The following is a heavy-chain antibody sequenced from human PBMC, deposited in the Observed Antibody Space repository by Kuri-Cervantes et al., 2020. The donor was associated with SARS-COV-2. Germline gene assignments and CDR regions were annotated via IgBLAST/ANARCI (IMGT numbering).Heavy chain of an antibody. CDR3: ARLRFLEWYPTYNWFDP. CDR1: GGSFSGYY. CDR2: INHSGST. D-gene: IGHD3-3*01. V-gene: IGHV4-34*01. J-gene: IGHJ5*02. Sequence: SETLSLTCAVYGGSFSGYYWSWIRQPPGKGLEWIGEINHSGSTNYNPSLKSRVTISVDTSKNQFSLKLSSVTAADTAVYYCARLRFLEWYPTYNWFDPWGQGTLVTVSS.